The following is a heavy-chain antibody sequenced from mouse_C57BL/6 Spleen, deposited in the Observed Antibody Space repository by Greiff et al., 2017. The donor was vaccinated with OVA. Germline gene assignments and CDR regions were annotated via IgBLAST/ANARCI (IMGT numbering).Heavy chain of an antibody. V-gene: IGHV1-82*01. Sequence: QVQLKQSGPALVKPGASVKISCKASGYAFSSSWMNWVKQRPGKGLEWIGRIYPGDGDTNYNGKFKGKATLTADKSSSTSYMQLSSLTSEDSAVYCCARSSNGGYFDVWGTGTTVTVSA. J-gene: IGHJ1*03. D-gene: IGHD2-5*01. CDR2: IYPGDGDT. CDR3: ARSSNGGYFDV. CDR1: GYAFSSSW.